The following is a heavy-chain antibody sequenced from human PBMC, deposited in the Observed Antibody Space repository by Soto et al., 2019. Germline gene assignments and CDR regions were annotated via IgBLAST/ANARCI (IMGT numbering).Heavy chain of an antibody. V-gene: IGHV3-53*01. CDR2: IYSDGST. Sequence: SLRLSCAPSGFTVSNNYMNWVRQAPGKGLEWVSIIYSDGSTYYADYVKGRFTISRDNSKNTLYLQMDSLRAEDTAVYFCARGVKIRHDAFARCGPGTMVTVSS. CDR3: ARGVKIRHDAFAR. CDR1: GFTVSNNY. J-gene: IGHJ3*01.